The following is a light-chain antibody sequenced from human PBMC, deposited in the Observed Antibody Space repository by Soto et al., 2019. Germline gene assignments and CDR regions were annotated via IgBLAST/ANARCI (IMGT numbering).Light chain of an antibody. CDR3: ISYASIHTHV. J-gene: IGLJ2*01. V-gene: IGLV2-14*01. CDR1: SSDVGGYDY. CDR2: DVT. Sequence: QSALTQPASVSGSPGQSITISCTGTSSDVGGYDYVSWYQQHPGKAPKLMIYDVTNRPSGVSNRFSGSKSGNTASLTISGLQAEDEADYYCISYASIHTHVFGAGTKLTVL.